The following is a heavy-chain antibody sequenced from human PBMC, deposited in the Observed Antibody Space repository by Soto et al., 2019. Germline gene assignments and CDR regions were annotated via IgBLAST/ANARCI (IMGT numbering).Heavy chain of an antibody. Sequence: QVQLVQSGAEVKKPGSSVKVSCKASGGTFSTNPISWVRQAPGQGLEWMGGTGSGTGPGIHAQKFQGRLTITEDKSTSTVYMELSSLSSEDTAVYYCARRDSGGFYRYFDSWGQGTLVTVSS. CDR3: ARRDSGGFYRYFDS. D-gene: IGHD2-15*01. J-gene: IGHJ4*02. CDR2: TGSGTGPG. V-gene: IGHV1-69*06. CDR1: GGTFSTNP.